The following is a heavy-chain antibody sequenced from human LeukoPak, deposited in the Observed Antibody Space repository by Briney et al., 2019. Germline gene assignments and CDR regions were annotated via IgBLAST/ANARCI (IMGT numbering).Heavy chain of an antibody. CDR3: ARGSDYSNRRYYYGMDV. D-gene: IGHD4-11*01. CDR2: SYYSGST. CDR1: GGSISSGDYY. J-gene: IGHJ6*02. V-gene: IGHV4-30-4*01. Sequence: SETLSLTCTVSGGSISSGDYYWSWIRQPPGKGVEWIGDSYYSGSTYYNPSLKSRVTISVDTSKNQFSLQLSSVTAADTAVYYCARGSDYSNRRYYYGMDVWGQGTTVTVSS.